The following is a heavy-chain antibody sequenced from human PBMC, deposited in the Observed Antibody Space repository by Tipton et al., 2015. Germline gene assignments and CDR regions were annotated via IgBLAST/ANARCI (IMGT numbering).Heavy chain of an antibody. V-gene: IGHV4-61*01. CDR2: IYYSGST. CDR1: GGSVSSGTYY. Sequence: TLSLTCTFSGGSVSSGTYYWSWIRQPPGKELEWIGYIYYSGSTNYNPSLKSRVTISVDTSKNQFSLKLRSVTAADTAVYYCARLFYSTSWYWFDPWGQGTLVTVSS. J-gene: IGHJ5*02. D-gene: IGHD6-13*01. CDR3: ARLFYSTSWYWFDP.